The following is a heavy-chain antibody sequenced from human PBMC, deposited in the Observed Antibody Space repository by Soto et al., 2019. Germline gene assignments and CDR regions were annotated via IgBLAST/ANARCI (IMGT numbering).Heavy chain of an antibody. V-gene: IGHV4-31*03. D-gene: IGHD5-18*01. CDR1: GGSISSAAYY. J-gene: IGHJ4*02. CDR3: AREYTYGSNFFDC. CDR2: ISHIGST. Sequence: QVQLQESGPGLVKPSQTLSLTCTVSGGSISSAAYYWSWIRQHPGKGLEWIGYISHIGSTYYTPSLKSRVIISADTSKNQFSVNLTSVTAADTAVYYCAREYTYGSNFFDCWGQGDMVTVSS.